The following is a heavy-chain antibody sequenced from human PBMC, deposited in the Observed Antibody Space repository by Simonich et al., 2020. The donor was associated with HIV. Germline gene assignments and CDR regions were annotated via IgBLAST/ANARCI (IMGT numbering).Heavy chain of an antibody. D-gene: IGHD2-2*01. CDR2: IKHSEST. V-gene: IGHV4-34*01. CDR3: ARGFYQRLYYFDY. Sequence: QVQLQQWGAGLLKPSETLSLTCAVYGGSFSGYYWSWIRQPPGKGLEWIGEIKHSESTNYNPALKSRITRSVDTSKNQFSLKLSSVTAADTAVYYCARGFYQRLYYFDYWGQGTLVTVSS. J-gene: IGHJ4*02. CDR1: GGSFSGYY.